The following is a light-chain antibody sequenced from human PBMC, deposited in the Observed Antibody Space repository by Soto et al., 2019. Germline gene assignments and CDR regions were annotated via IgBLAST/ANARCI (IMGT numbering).Light chain of an antibody. CDR3: QQDHSFPFT. CDR2: AAS. CDR1: QGITDD. V-gene: IGKV1-6*02. Sequence: AIQMTQSPSSLSASVGDRVTITCRASQGITDDLNWYQQKPGKAPKLLIYAASSSQSGVPPRFSDSGSGTDFILTITSLQPEDFATYYCQQDHSFPFTFGGGTKVEIK. J-gene: IGKJ4*01.